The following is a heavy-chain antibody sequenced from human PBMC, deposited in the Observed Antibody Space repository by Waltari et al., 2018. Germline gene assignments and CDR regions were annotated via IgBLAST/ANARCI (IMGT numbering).Heavy chain of an antibody. Sequence: DVQLVESGGGLVKPGVSPRIAFPASGFPFSSYSMNWVRKAPGRGLEWVASISGRGRSYIFYTDSVKGRFTISRDNAKNSLFLQMNSLRAEDTAVYYCTRDLYGSGGDYFDPWGQGTLVTVSS. V-gene: IGHV3-21*01. D-gene: IGHD6-19*01. CDR3: TRDLYGSGGDYFDP. CDR1: GFPFSSYS. J-gene: IGHJ4*02. CDR2: ISGRGRSYI.